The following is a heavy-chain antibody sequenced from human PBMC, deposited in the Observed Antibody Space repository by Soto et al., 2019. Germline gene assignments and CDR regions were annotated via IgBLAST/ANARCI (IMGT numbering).Heavy chain of an antibody. D-gene: IGHD5-12*01. V-gene: IGHV3-9*01. Sequence: GGSLRLSCAASGFKFDDYSMHWVRQGPGKGLEWVSGISWNSGRIEYADSVKGRFTISRDNAKNSLYLQANSLTADDTALYYCAKATTPLRFSFYYGMDVWGQGTTVTVSS. CDR2: ISWNSGRI. J-gene: IGHJ6*02. CDR1: GFKFDDYS. CDR3: AKATTPLRFSFYYGMDV.